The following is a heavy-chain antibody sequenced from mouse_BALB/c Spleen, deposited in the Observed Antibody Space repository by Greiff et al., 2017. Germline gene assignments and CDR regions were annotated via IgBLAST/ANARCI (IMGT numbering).Heavy chain of an antibody. CDR1: GFTFSSYA. D-gene: IGHD2-1*01. V-gene: IGHV5-6-5*01. Sequence: EVQLVESGGGLVKPGGSLKLSCAASGFTFSSYAMSWVRQTPAKRLEWVASISSGGSTYYPDSVKGRFTISRDNARNILYLQMSSLRSEDTAMYYCAREGYYGNPRAMDYWGQGTSVTVSS. J-gene: IGHJ4*01. CDR2: ISSGGST. CDR3: AREGYYGNPRAMDY.